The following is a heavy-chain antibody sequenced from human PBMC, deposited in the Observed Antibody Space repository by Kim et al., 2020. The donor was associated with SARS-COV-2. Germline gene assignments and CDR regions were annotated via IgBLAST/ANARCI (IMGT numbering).Heavy chain of an antibody. J-gene: IGHJ4*02. CDR2: IGITGGNT. CDR3: TKRTSGAWPFDY. V-gene: IGHV3-23*01. CDR1: GFTFTSYA. D-gene: IGHD2-2*01. Sequence: GGSLRLSWEASGFTFTSYAMTWVRQAPGKGLEWVASIGITGGNTYYADSVKGRFTISRDNSRDTLFLHMNSLRAEDTAVYYCTKRTSGAWPFDYWGQGTLVTVSS.